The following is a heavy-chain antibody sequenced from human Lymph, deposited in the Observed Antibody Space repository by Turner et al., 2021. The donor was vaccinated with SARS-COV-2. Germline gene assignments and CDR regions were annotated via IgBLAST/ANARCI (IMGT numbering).Heavy chain of an antibody. D-gene: IGHD5-18*01. CDR2: INHSGST. J-gene: IGHJ6*02. CDR3: ARGGVDTAMVRYYYYGMDV. CDR1: GGSFSGYY. Sequence: QVQLQRWGAGLLKPSETLSLPCAAFGGSFSGYYWSWIRQPPGKGLEWIGEINHSGSTNYNPSLKSRVTISVDTSKNQFSLKLSSVTAADTAVYYCARGGVDTAMVRYYYYGMDVWGQGTTVTVSS. V-gene: IGHV4-34*01.